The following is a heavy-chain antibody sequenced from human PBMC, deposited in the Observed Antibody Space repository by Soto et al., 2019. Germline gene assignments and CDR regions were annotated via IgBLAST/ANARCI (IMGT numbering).Heavy chain of an antibody. V-gene: IGHV3-23*01. D-gene: IGHD3-10*01. J-gene: IGHJ4*02. CDR2: ISGSGATT. CDR1: GFTFSNYA. CDR3: AKDSLYCYGSGLRKGRDY. Sequence: EVQLLESGGGLVQPGGSLRLSCAASGFTFSNYAMIWVRQDPGKGLEWVSSISGSGATTYYADSVKGRFTNYRDNSKNTLYLQMNSLRAEDTAVYYCAKDSLYCYGSGLRKGRDYWGQGTLVTVSS.